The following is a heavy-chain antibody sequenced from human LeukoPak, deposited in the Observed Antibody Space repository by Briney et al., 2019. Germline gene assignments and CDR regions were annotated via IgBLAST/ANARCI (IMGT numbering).Heavy chain of an antibody. CDR2: ISYDASNR. J-gene: IGHJ4*02. Sequence: GGSLRLSCAASGFTFSSYAMHWVRQAPGKGLEWVAVISYDASNRYYADSVKGRFTISRDNSKSTLYLQMNSLRAEDTAVYYCARERIQLWLLGVWDRYWGQGTLVTVSS. D-gene: IGHD5-18*01. CDR1: GFTFSSYA. V-gene: IGHV3-30*04. CDR3: ARERIQLWLLGVWDRY.